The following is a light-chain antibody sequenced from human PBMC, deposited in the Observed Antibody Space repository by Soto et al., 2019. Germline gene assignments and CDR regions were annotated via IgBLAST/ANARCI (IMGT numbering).Light chain of an antibody. CDR1: QGVATW. CDR3: LQTHSFPYT. Sequence: DIQMAQSPSSVSASVGDRVTMTCRASQGVATWLAWYQQKPGEAPKLLIYDASTLQTGVPSRFSGSGSGTDFTLTISSVQPEDFATYYCLQTHSFPYTFGHGTDLDIK. J-gene: IGKJ2*01. CDR2: DAS. V-gene: IGKV1-12*02.